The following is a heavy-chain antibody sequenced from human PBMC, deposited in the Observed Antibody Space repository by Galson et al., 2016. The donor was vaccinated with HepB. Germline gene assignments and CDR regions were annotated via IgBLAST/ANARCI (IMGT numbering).Heavy chain of an antibody. CDR2: ISANSGNT. J-gene: IGHJ4*02. D-gene: IGHD1-1*01. CDR3: ARDVQYRFDY. CDR1: GYRFPTYG. Sequence: SVKVSCKASGYRFPTYGICWVRQAPGQGLEWLGWISANSGNTRYAEKFQDRVTMTRDTSASSVYMDLRSLRSDDTAVYYCARDVQYRFDYWGQGSLVTVAS. V-gene: IGHV1-18*04.